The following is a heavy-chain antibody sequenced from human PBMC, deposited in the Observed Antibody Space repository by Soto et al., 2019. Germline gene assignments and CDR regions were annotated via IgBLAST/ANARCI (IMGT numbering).Heavy chain of an antibody. CDR1: GASISGFY. V-gene: IGHV4-4*07. CDR2: IYATGTT. CDR3: VRDGAKTLRDWFDP. D-gene: IGHD1-26*01. J-gene: IGHJ5*02. Sequence: SETLSLTCTVSGASISGFYWSWIRKSAGKGLEWMGRIYATGTTDYNPSLKSRVMMSVDTSKKQFSLKLRSVTAADTAVYYCVRDGAKTLRDWFDPWGQGISVTVSS.